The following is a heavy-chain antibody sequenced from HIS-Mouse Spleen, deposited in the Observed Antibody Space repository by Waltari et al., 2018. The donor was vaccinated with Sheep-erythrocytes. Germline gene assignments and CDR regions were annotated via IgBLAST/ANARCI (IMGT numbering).Heavy chain of an antibody. V-gene: IGHV1-69*04. CDR3: AQTGATTPHVDY. D-gene: IGHD1-26*01. CDR2: SIPIHGIA. CDR1: GGPFSSYA. Sequence: QVQLVQSGAEVKKPGSSVKVSCKASGGPFSSYAISWVLQAPGQGLEWIGRSIPIHGIANYGQKFKGRVTITADKSTSTADMELSSLRSEDTAVYYGAQTGATTPHVDYWGQGTLVTVSS. J-gene: IGHJ4*02.